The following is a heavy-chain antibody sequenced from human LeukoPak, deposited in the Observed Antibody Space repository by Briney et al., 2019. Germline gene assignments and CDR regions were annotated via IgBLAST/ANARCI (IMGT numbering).Heavy chain of an antibody. CDR3: ARGMTTVTTSSYYYYMDV. CDR2: ISYDGSNK. D-gene: IGHD4-17*01. V-gene: IGHV3-30*03. CDR1: GFTFSSYW. J-gene: IGHJ6*03. Sequence: GGSLRLSCAASGFTFSSYWMHWVRQAPGKGLEWVAVISYDGSNKYYADSVKGRFTISRDNAKNTLYLQMNSLRAEDTAVYYCARGMTTVTTSSYYYYMDVWGKGTTVTVSS.